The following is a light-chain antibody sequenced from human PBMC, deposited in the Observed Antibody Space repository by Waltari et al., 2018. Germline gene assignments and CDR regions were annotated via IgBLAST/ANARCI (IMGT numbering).Light chain of an antibody. J-gene: IGKJ1*01. CDR3: QQYYSPPWT. Sequence: DIVMTQSPDSLAVSLGERATINCKSSQSILHSSNNKNYLAWYQQKPGQPPELLFYWASTRESGVPDRFSGSGSGTDFTLTISSLQAEDVAVFYCQQYYSPPWTFGQGTKVEIK. V-gene: IGKV4-1*01. CDR1: QSILHSSNNKNY. CDR2: WAS.